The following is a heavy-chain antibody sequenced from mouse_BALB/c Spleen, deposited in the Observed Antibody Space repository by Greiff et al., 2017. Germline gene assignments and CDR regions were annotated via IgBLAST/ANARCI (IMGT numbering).Heavy chain of an antibody. CDR1: GYSFTSYW. D-gene: IGHD1-1*01. J-gene: IGHJ4*01. Sequence: VQLQQSGPQLVRPGASVKISCKASGYSFTSYWMHWVKQRPGQGLEWIGMIDPSDSETRLNQKFKDKATLTVDKSSSTAYMQLSSPTSEDSAVYYGARGGGSSYGDAMDYWGQGTSVTVSS. CDR3: ARGGGSSYGDAMDY. V-gene: IGHV1S126*01. CDR2: IDPSDSET.